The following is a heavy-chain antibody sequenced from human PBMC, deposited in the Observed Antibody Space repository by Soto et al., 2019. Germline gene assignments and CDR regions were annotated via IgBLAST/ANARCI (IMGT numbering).Heavy chain of an antibody. Sequence: QVQLVQSGAEVKNPGASVKVSCKASGYSFTRYGIGWARQAPGQGLEWMGWINAYNGNTNYAQNLQGRLTLTTDPSTTPAYMELRSLRSNDTAIYYCAMVDVYVTPSPQDVWGQGTTVTVSS. CDR2: INAYNGNT. CDR3: AMVDVYVTPSPQDV. J-gene: IGHJ6*02. V-gene: IGHV1-18*01. CDR1: GYSFTRYG. D-gene: IGHD3-16*01.